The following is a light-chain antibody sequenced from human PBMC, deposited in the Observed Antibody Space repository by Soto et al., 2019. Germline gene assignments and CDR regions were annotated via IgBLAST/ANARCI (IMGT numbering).Light chain of an antibody. V-gene: IGKV3-20*01. CDR1: QSVSSSY. CDR2: GAS. CDR3: QQYGSSPRT. Sequence: EMVLTQSPGTLSLSPGERATLSCRAIQSVSSSYLAWYQQKPGQAPRLLIYGASSRATGIPDRFSGSGSGTDFTLTISRMEPEHFAVYYCQQYGSSPRTFGQGTKVDIK. J-gene: IGKJ1*01.